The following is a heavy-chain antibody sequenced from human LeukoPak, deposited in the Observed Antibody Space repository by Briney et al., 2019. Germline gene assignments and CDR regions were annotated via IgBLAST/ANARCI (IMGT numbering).Heavy chain of an antibody. J-gene: IGHJ4*02. CDR3: ATGRAEMATIREYYFDY. V-gene: IGHV1-24*01. Sequence: ASGNLSCNGSGYTLTLWCLDWVRQGPGPGLGLMGGAVPEDGETIYAQKFQGRVTMTEDTSTDTAYMELSRLRSEDTAVYYCATGRAEMATIREYYFDYWGQGNLGTVSS. CDR2: AVPEDGET. CDR1: GYTLTLWC. D-gene: IGHD5-24*01.